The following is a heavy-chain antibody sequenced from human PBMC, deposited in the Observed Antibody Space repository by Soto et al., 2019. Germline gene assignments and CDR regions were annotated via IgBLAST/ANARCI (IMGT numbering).Heavy chain of an antibody. J-gene: IGHJ4*02. CDR3: AKDACSSVSCSFDC. V-gene: IGHV3-23*01. CDR1: GSTFSSYA. D-gene: IGHD2-2*01. CDR2: ISDSSENT. Sequence: EVQLLESGGGLVQPGGSLRLSRVASGSTFSSYAMNWVRQSPGKGLESVSGISDSSENTYYENSVRGRFTVSRDNSKNTLYLQMNSLRAEDTAIYYCAKDACSSVSCSFDCWGQGTLVTVSS.